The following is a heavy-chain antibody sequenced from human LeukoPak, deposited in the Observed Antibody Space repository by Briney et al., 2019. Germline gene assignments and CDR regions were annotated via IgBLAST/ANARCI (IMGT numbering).Heavy chain of an antibody. CDR2: INYSGST. V-gene: IGHV4-59*01. J-gene: IGHJ3*02. Sequence: SETLSLTCTVSGGSITNSYWNWIRQSPGKGLEWIGYINYSGSTNYNPSLKSRVTISVDTSKNQFSLKLSSVTVADTAVYFCARDPLSTNDFDIWGQGTMVTVSS. D-gene: IGHD1-1*01. CDR3: ARDPLSTNDFDI. CDR1: GGSITNSY.